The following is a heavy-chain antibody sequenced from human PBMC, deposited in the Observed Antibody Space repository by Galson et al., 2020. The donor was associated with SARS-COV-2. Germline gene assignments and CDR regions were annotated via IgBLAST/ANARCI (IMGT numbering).Heavy chain of an antibody. CDR1: GFTFSNYA. D-gene: IGHD6-19*01. CDR3: ARAPFYSSGWSDY. CDR2: ISGGGVTT. J-gene: IGHJ4*02. Sequence: QAGGSLRLSCAASGFTFSNYAMTWVRQAPGKGLEWVSTISGGGVTTYYTDSVKGRFTISRDNSKNTLYLQMNSLRAEDTAVYYCARAPFYSSGWSDYWGQGTLVTVSS. V-gene: IGHV3-23*01.